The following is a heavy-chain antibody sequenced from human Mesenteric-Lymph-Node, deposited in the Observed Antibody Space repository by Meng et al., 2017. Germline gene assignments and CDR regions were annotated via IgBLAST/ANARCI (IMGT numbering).Heavy chain of an antibody. V-gene: IGHV3-7*03. J-gene: IGHJ6*02. CDR2: IKEDGSEE. Sequence: GESLKISCAASGFSFSSYWMGWVRQAPGKGLEWVANIKEDGSEEFYRDSVKGRFTISRDNAKNSLYLQMNSLRAEDTALYYCAKDLGYLLPADYYYGMDVWGQGTTVTVSS. CDR3: AKDLGYLLPADYYYGMDV. D-gene: IGHD2-2*01. CDR1: GFSFSSYW.